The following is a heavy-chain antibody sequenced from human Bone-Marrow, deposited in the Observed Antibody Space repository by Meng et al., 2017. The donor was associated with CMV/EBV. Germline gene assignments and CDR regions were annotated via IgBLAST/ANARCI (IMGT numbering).Heavy chain of an antibody. CDR3: ARDHHCSSTSCYAFDY. CDR2: IIPIFGTA. J-gene: IGHJ4*02. CDR1: GGTFSSYA. D-gene: IGHD2-2*01. Sequence: SVKVSCKASGGTFSSYAISWVRQAPGQGLEWMGGIIPIFGTANYAQKFQGRVTITTDESTSTAYMELSSLRSEDTAVYYCARDHHCSSTSCYAFDYWGQGTLVTVSS. V-gene: IGHV1-69*05.